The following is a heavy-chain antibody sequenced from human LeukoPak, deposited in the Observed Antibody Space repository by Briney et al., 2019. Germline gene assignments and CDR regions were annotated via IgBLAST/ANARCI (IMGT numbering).Heavy chain of an antibody. CDR3: AKDHEGGSGPPTFDY. CDR1: GFTFSSYA. Sequence: PGGSLRLSCAASGFTFSSYAMSWVRQAPGKGLEWVSAISGSGGSTYYADSVKGRFTISRDNSKNTLYLQMNSLRAEDTAVYYCAKDHEGGSGPPTFDYWGQGTLVTVSS. V-gene: IGHV3-23*01. J-gene: IGHJ4*02. D-gene: IGHD1-26*01. CDR2: ISGSGGST.